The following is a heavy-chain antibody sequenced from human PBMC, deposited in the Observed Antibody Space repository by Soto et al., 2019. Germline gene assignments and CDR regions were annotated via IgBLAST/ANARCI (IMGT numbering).Heavy chain of an antibody. CDR2: IWYDGSNK. Sequence: HPGGSLRLSCAASGFTFSSYGMHWVRQAPGKGLEWVAVIWYDGSNKYYADSVKGRFAISRDNSKNTLYLQMNSLRAEDTAVYYCARDPSYYYDRIGAFDIWGQGTMVTVSS. V-gene: IGHV3-33*01. J-gene: IGHJ3*02. D-gene: IGHD3-22*01. CDR3: ARDPSYYYDRIGAFDI. CDR1: GFTFSSYG.